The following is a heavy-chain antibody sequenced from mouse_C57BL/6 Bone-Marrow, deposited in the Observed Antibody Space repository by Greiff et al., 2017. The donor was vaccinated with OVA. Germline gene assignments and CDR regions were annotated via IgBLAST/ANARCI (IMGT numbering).Heavy chain of an antibody. CDR1: GYTFTSYW. CDR3: ARSGYDGSSLDY. J-gene: IGHJ2*01. V-gene: IGHV1-52*01. D-gene: IGHD1-1*01. CDR2: IDPSDSET. Sequence: QVQLQQPGAELVRPGSSVKLSCKASGYTFTSYWMHWVKQRPIQGLEWIGNIDPSDSETHYNQKFKDKATLTVDKSSSTAYMQLSSLTSEDAAVYYCARSGYDGSSLDYWGQGTTLTVSS.